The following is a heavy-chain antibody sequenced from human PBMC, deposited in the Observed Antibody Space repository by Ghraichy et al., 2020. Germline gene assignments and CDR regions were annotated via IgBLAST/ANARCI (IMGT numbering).Heavy chain of an antibody. V-gene: IGHV6-1*01. J-gene: IGHJ5*02. CDR2: TYYRSKWYN. D-gene: IGHD6-13*01. CDR3: ARDHESGQQLEGNYQGGFDP. CDR1: GDSVSSNSAA. Sequence: SQTLSLTCAISGDSVSSNSAAWNWIRQSPSRGLEWLGRTYYRSKWYNDYAVSVKSRITINPDTSKNQFSLQLNSVTPEDTAVYYCARDHESGQQLEGNYQGGFDPWGQGTLVTVSS.